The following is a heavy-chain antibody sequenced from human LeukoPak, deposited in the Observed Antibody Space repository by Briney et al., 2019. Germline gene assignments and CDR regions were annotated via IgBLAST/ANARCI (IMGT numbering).Heavy chain of an antibody. CDR3: ARSGQHLFDF. CDR2: ISSSGGTI. CDR1: GFTFSSSE. D-gene: IGHD6-13*01. Sequence: QPGGPLRLSCAASGFTFSSSEMNWVRQAPGKGLEWVSYISSSGGTISYADSVKGRFTISRDNAKNSLYLQMNSLRAEDTAIYYCARSGQHLFDFWGQGTLVTVSS. V-gene: IGHV3-48*03. J-gene: IGHJ4*02.